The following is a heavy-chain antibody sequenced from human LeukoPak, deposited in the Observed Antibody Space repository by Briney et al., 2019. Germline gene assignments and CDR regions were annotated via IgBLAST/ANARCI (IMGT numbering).Heavy chain of an antibody. D-gene: IGHD5-24*01. CDR2: IKEDGSKE. Sequence: PGGSLRLSCAASGFTFSSYWMSWVRQAPGKGLEWVANIKEDGSKEYYVDSVKGRFTISRDNAKNSLYLQMNSLRAEDTAVYYCARDGRDGYIDYWGQGTLVTASS. V-gene: IGHV3-7*01. CDR1: GFTFSSYW. CDR3: ARDGRDGYIDY. J-gene: IGHJ4*02.